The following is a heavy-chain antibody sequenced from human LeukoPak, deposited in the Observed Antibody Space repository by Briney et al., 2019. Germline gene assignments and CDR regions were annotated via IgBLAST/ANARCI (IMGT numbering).Heavy chain of an antibody. CDR3: ARLLWRAPDY. D-gene: IGHD2-21*01. CDR1: GFTFSSYW. V-gene: IGHV3-7*01. Sequence: GGSLRLSCAASGFTFSSYWMSWVRQAPGKGLEWVAYIKQDGSEKYYVGSVRGRFTISRDNDKNSLYLQMNSLRVEDMAVYYCARLLWRAPDYWGQGTLVTVSS. J-gene: IGHJ4*02. CDR2: IKQDGSEK.